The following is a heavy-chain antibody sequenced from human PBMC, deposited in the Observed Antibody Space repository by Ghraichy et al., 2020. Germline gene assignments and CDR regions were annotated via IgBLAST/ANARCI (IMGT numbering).Heavy chain of an antibody. CDR2: IYHSGSA. D-gene: IGHD3-3*01. J-gene: IGHJ6*02. CDR1: GGSVTSDPYS. Sequence: SETPSLTCTVSGGSVTSDPYSWTWVRQPSGKGLEWIGYIYHSGSAFLNPSLKSRVAISVDRSENQFSLKLSSVSAADTAVYYCAVLASNGVDVWGQGTKVTVSS. V-gene: IGHV4-30-2*01. CDR3: AVLASNGVDV.